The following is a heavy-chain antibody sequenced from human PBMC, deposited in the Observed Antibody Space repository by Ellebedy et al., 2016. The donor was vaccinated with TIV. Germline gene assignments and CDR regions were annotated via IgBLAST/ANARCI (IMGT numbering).Heavy chain of an antibody. J-gene: IGHJ4*02. CDR1: GFTFSSYA. D-gene: IGHD3-22*01. Sequence: GESLKISXAASGFTFSSYALSWVRQSPGKGLEWASTISGSGYTTYYADSVKGRFTISRDNSKNTLYLQMNSLRAEDTAVYYCAKVRDYHDSSGHIDYWGQGTLVTVSS. CDR2: ISGSGYTT. CDR3: AKVRDYHDSSGHIDY. V-gene: IGHV3-23*01.